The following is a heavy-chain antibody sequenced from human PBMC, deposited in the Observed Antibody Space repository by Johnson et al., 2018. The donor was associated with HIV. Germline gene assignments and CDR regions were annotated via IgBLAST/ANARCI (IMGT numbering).Heavy chain of an antibody. CDR2: ISYDGRNK. Sequence: QEQLVESGGGVVQPERSLRLSCAASGFTFSTYAMHWVRQAPGKGLEWVACISYDGRNKHYAGSVKGRFTISRDNSKNTLYLQMSSLRPADTAVYYCVKEGTTVTTFLVYHIWGQGTRVTVSS. V-gene: IGHV3-30*04. CDR1: GFTFSTYA. CDR3: VKEGTTVTTFLVYHI. J-gene: IGHJ3*02. D-gene: IGHD4-17*01.